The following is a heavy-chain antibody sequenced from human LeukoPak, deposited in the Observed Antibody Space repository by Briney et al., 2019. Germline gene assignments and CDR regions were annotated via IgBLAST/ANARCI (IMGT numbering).Heavy chain of an antibody. V-gene: IGHV4-30-4*01. J-gene: IGHJ4*02. Sequence: SQTLSLTCTVSGGSISSGDYHWNWIRQSPGKGLEWIGFIHDSGSTYYNPSLKSRVTMSRDMSKKQFSLMLSSLTAADTAVYYCARGFGSGSYYFDSWGQGTLVTVSS. D-gene: IGHD3-10*01. CDR2: IHDSGST. CDR3: ARGFGSGSYYFDS. CDR1: GGSISSGDYH.